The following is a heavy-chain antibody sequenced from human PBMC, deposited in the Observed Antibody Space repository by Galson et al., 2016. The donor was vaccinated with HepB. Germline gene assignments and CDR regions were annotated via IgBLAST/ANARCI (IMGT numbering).Heavy chain of an antibody. CDR2: TYYRSKWHN. Sequence: CAISGDSVSSDRVAWSWVRQSPSRGLEWLGRTYYRSKWHNEFAESVRSRLTINPDTSKNLFSLQLISVSPEDTGVYFCARWLRAESGFDVWGPGATVTVSS. J-gene: IGHJ3*01. CDR3: ARWLRAESGFDV. CDR1: GDSVSSDRVA. V-gene: IGHV6-1*01. D-gene: IGHD5-18*01.